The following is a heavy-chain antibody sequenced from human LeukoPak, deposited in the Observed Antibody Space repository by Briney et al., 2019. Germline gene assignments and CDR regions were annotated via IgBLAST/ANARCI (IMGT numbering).Heavy chain of an antibody. CDR3: AREGSYSFGDAFDI. D-gene: IGHD5-18*01. CDR2: ISYDGSNK. Sequence: PGGSLRLSCAASGFTFSSYAMHWVRQAPGKGLEWVAVISYDGSNKYYADSVKGRFTISRDNSKNTLYLQMNSLRAEDTAVYYCAREGSYSFGDAFDIWGQGTMVTVSS. V-gene: IGHV3-30-3*01. CDR1: GFTFSSYA. J-gene: IGHJ3*02.